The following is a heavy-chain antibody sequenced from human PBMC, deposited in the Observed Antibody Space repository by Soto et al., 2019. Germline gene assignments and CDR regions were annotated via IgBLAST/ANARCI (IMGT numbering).Heavy chain of an antibody. CDR2: IYESGDT. V-gene: IGHV4-30-2*01. J-gene: IGHJ4*02. CDR1: GGSISSGGYS. Sequence: SETLSLTCAVSGGSISSGGYSWSWIRQPPGKGLQWIGYIYESGDTYYSPSLNSRVTISVDRSKNQFSLKLRSVTAADTAVYYCARMQDSALTDYWGQGILVTVSS. CDR3: ARMQDSALTDY. D-gene: IGHD1-26*01.